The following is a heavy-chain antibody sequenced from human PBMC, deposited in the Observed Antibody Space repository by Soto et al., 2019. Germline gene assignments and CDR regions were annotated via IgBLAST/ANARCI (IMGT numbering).Heavy chain of an antibody. CDR2: INSDGSNT. CDR1: GFTFSSFW. V-gene: IGHV3-74*01. Sequence: EVQLVESGGGLVQPGGSLRLSCAASGFTFSSFWMHWVRQAPGEGLVWVSRINSDGSNTNYADSVKGRFTISRDNAKHTLYLQMNSLRAEDTAVYYCARGGVPAAMSYWGQGTLVTVSS. D-gene: IGHD2-2*01. J-gene: IGHJ4*02. CDR3: ARGGVPAAMSY.